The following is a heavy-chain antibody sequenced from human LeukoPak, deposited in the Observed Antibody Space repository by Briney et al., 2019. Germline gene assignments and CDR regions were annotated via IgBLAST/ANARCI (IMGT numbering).Heavy chain of an antibody. CDR3: ATSPMDV. J-gene: IGHJ6*03. CDR2: INAGNGNT. Sequence: ASVKVSCKASGYTFTSYAMHWVRQAPGQRLEWMGWINAGNGNTKYSQEFQGRVTMTEDTSTDTAYMELSSLRSEDTAVYYCATSPMDVWGKGTTVTVSS. V-gene: IGHV1-3*03. CDR1: GYTFTSYA.